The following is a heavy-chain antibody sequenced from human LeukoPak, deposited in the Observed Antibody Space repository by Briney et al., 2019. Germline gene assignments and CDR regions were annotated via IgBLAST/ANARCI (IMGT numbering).Heavy chain of an antibody. CDR3: TRAGLMGAADY. V-gene: IGHV3-74*01. D-gene: IGHD1-26*01. CDR1: GFTFSSYW. CDR2: ISTDVSVT. J-gene: IGHJ4*02. Sequence: GGSLRLSCAASGFTFSSYWMRWVRQAPGKGLVWVSCISTDVSVTSYADSVKGRFTISRDNAKNTLYLQMNSLRVEDTAVYYCTRAGLMGAADYWGQGTLVTVSS.